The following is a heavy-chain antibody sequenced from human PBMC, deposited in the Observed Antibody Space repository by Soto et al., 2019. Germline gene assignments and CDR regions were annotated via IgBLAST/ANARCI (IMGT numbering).Heavy chain of an antibody. CDR3: ARGLATWGSGIVYYHYGMDV. V-gene: IGHV4-59*01. CDR1: GGSISSYY. D-gene: IGHD7-27*01. J-gene: IGHJ6*02. Sequence: KTSETLSLTCTVSGGSISSYYWSWIRQPPGKGLEWIGYIYYSGSTNYNPSLKSRVTISVDTSKNQFSLKLSSVTAADTAVSYCARGLATWGSGIVYYHYGMDVWGQGTTVTVSS. CDR2: IYYSGST.